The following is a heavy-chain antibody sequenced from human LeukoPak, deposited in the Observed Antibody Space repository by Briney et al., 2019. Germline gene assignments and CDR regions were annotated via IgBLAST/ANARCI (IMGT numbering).Heavy chain of an antibody. CDR3: ERVVLDHYYDSSGYLGTLDY. V-gene: IGHV3-21*01. CDR2: MWYSCCFI. Sequence: GGSLRLSCAASGFNFSRYNMICVRQAPGKGLECVLYMWYSCCFIYCVDSVKGRFTISRDNAKNSQYLQMNSLRAEDTAVYDCERVVLDHYYDSSGYLGTLDYWGQGTLVSVSS. D-gene: IGHD3-22*01. CDR1: GFNFSRYN. J-gene: IGHJ4*02.